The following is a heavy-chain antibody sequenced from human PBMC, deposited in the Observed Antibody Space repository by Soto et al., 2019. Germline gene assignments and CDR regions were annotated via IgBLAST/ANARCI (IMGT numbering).Heavy chain of an antibody. V-gene: IGHV3-23*01. CDR1: GFTISSHA. J-gene: IGHJ4*02. D-gene: IGHD3-9*01. CDR2: ISGSGGST. CDR3: AKDPLRYRTQYYFDY. Sequence: XXFLRHCCAAAGFTISSHAMRWVIQAPGKGLEWVSAISGSGGSTYYADSVKGRFTISRDNSKNTLYLQMNSLRAEDTAVYYCAKDPLRYRTQYYFDYWGQGTLVTVSS.